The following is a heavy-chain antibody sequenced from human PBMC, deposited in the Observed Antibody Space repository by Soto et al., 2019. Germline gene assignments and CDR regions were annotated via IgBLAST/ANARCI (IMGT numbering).Heavy chain of an antibody. V-gene: IGHV4-34*01. D-gene: IGHD3-16*02. J-gene: IGHJ4*02. CDR3: ARTFGGVIEPQPTQFDY. CDR2: INHSGST. CDR1: GGSFSGYY. Sequence: SETLSLTCAVYGGSFSGYYWSWIRQPPVKGLEWIGEINHSGSTNYNPSLKSRVTISVDTSKNQFSLKLSFVTAADTAVYYCARTFGGVIEPQPTQFDYWGQGTLVTVSS.